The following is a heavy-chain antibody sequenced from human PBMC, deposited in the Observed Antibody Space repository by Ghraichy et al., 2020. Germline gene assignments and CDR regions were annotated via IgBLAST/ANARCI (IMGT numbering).Heavy chain of an antibody. CDR2: ISGSGGST. Sequence: GESLRLSCAASGFTFSSYAMSWVRQAPGKGLEWVSAISGSGGSTYYADSVKGRFTISRDNSKNTLYLQMNSLRAEDTAVYYCAKDRSYSSGWYEVPFDAFDIWGQGTMVTVSS. D-gene: IGHD6-19*01. CDR1: GFTFSSYA. V-gene: IGHV3-23*01. J-gene: IGHJ3*02. CDR3: AKDRSYSSGWYEVPFDAFDI.